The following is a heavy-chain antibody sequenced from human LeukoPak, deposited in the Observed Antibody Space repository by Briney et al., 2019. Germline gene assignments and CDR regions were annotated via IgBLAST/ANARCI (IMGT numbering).Heavy chain of an antibody. CDR1: GFTFSRYG. D-gene: IGHD1-26*01. Sequence: RSLRPSCAASGFTFSRYGMQWVREAPGKGLERGAVISYDGSNKYYADSVKGRFTIYRDNYKNTLYLQMNSLRAEDTAVYYCAKVVGATSLDYYYYGMDVWGQGTTVNGSS. CDR3: AKVVGATSLDYYYYGMDV. CDR2: ISYDGSNK. J-gene: IGHJ6*01. V-gene: IGHV3-30*18.